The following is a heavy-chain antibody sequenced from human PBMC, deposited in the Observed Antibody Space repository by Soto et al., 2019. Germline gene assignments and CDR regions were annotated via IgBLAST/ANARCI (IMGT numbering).Heavy chain of an antibody. CDR1: GASISGFY. CDR3: VRDGTKTLRDWFDP. J-gene: IGHJ5*02. CDR2: IYATGTT. D-gene: IGHD1-1*01. Sequence: SETLSLTCTVSGASISGFYWSWIRKSAGKGLEWIGRIYATGTTDYNPSLKSRVMMSVDTSKKQFSLKLRSVTAADTAVYYCVRDGTKTLRDWFDPWGQGISVTVFS. V-gene: IGHV4-4*07.